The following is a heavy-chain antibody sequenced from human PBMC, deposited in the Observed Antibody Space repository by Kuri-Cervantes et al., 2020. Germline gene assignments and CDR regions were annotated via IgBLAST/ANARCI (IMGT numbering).Heavy chain of an antibody. V-gene: IGHV1-8*01. J-gene: IGHJ6*02. CDR1: GYTFTSYD. D-gene: IGHD2-15*01. CDR2: MNPNSGNT. CDR3: ASSPHCSGGSCYWFDL. Sequence: ASVKVSCKASGYTFTSYDINWVRQATGQGLEWMGWMNPNSGNTGYAQKFQGRVTMTRNTSISTAYMELSSLRSEDTAVYYCASSPHCSGGSCYWFDLWGQGTTVTVSS.